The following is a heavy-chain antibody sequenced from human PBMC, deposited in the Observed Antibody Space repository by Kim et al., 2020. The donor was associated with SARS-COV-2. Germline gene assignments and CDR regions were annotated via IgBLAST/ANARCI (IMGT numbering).Heavy chain of an antibody. V-gene: IGHV3-74*01. CDR2: ST. CDR3: ARGGGSDTIY. D-gene: IGHD1-26*01. J-gene: IGHJ4*02. Sequence: STSYADSVKGRFTISRDNAKNTLYLQMNSLRAEDTAVYYCARGGGSDTIYWGQGTLVTVSS.